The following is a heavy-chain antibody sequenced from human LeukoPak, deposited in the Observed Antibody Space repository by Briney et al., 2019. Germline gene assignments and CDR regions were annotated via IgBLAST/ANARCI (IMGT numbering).Heavy chain of an antibody. CDR1: GFTFSSYA. J-gene: IGHJ4*02. D-gene: IGHD3-22*01. CDR2: ISYDGSNK. V-gene: IGHV3-30*04. Sequence: GGSLRLSCAASGFTFSSYAMHWVRQAPGKGLEWVAVISYDGSNKYYADSVKGRFTISRDNSKNTLYLQMNSLRAEDTAVYYCARARITMIVVATGFDYWGQGTLVTVSS. CDR3: ARARITMIVVATGFDY.